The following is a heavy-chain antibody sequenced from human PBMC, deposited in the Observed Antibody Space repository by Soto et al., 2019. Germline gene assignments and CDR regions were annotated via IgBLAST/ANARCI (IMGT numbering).Heavy chain of an antibody. Sequence: QVQLVQSGTEVKKPGSSVKVSCKASGGTFRNYPINWVRQAPGQGLVWMGSIFPLTDIPDYAQNFQARLTISAAKSTTTAYMELSSITSADTSMYFYATGLLVVLTYFESCCQGALVTVSS. CDR3: ATGLLVVLTYFES. V-gene: IGHV1-69*02. J-gene: IGHJ4*02. CDR2: IFPLTDIP. CDR1: GGTFRNYP.